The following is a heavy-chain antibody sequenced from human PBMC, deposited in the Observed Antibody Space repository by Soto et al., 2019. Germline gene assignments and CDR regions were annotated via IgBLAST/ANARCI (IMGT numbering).Heavy chain of an antibody. CDR1: GLSVSSNY. D-gene: IGHD3-3*01. J-gene: IGHJ2*01. Sequence: EVQLVETGGDLIQPGGSLRLSCAASGLSVSSNYMSWVRQAPGRGLEWVSVIYSSGNIYYRDSVKGRFTISRDNSKNTLYLQMNSRRDEGTVVYYCATGIKAVFRSGYFDLWGRGTLVTVSS. V-gene: IGHV3-53*02. CDR2: IYSSGNI. CDR3: ATGIKAVFRSGYFDL.